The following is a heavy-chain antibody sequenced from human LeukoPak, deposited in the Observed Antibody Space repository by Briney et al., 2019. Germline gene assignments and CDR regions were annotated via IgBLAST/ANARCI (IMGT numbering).Heavy chain of an antibody. J-gene: IGHJ4*02. CDR2: IYSGGST. V-gene: IGHV3-53*01. CDR3: ARVGDYCTNGVCYKVWDY. D-gene: IGHD2-8*01. CDR1: GFTFDDYG. Sequence: GGSLRLSCAASGFTFDDYGMSWVRQAPGKGLEWVSVIYSGGSTYYADSVKGRFTISRDNSKNTLYLQMNSLRAKDTAAYYCARVGDYCTNGVCYKVWDYWGQGTLVTVPS.